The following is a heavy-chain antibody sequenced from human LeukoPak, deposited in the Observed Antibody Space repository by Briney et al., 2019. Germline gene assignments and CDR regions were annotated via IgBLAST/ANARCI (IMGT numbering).Heavy chain of an antibody. CDR1: GFTVSSNY. CDR3: AKSRAPTADPDAFDV. CDR2: IYSGGST. Sequence: GGSLRLSCAASGFTVSSNYMSWVRQAPGKGLEWVSVIYSGGSTYYADSVKGRFTISRDNAKNTLYLQMNNLRPDDTALYYCAKSRAPTADPDAFDVWGQGTLVTVSS. V-gene: IGHV3-66*01. D-gene: IGHD1-14*01. J-gene: IGHJ3*01.